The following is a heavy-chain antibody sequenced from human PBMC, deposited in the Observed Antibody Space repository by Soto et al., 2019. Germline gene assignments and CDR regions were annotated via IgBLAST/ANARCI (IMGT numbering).Heavy chain of an antibody. CDR2: IYSGGST. CDR3: TRDHRGATTGY. J-gene: IGHJ4*02. D-gene: IGHD1-26*01. V-gene: IGHV3-66*01. CDR1: GFTVSSNY. Sequence: EVQLVESGGGLVQPGGSLRLSCAASGFTVSSNYMSWVRQAPGKGLEWVSVIYSGGSTYYADSVKGRFTVSRDNSKNTLHLQMISLRAEDTAVYYCTRDHRGATTGYWGQGTLVTVSS.